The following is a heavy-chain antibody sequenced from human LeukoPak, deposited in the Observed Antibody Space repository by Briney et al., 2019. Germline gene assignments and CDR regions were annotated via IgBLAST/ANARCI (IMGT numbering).Heavy chain of an antibody. CDR2: IKQDGSEK. J-gene: IGHJ6*02. V-gene: IGHV3-7*01. CDR3: ARDFDGSAPYYYYGMDV. CDR1: GFTFSGYW. D-gene: IGHD3-10*01. Sequence: PGGSLRLSCAASGFTFSGYWMSWVRQAPGKGLEWVANIKQDGSEKYYVDSVKGRFTISRDNAKNSLYLQMNSLRAEDTAVYYCARDFDGSAPYYYYGMDVWGQGTTVTVSS.